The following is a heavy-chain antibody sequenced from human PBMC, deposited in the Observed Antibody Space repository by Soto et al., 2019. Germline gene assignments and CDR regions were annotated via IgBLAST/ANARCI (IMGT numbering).Heavy chain of an antibody. D-gene: IGHD1-1*01. Sequence: GGSLRLSCAESGFPFSTYGFHWVRQPPGKGLEWVAVIVSDGSAKYHADSVEGRFTISRDNSKDTLYLQMNSLRAEDTAVYYCARDDAFGNENGFDIWGQGTMVTVSS. CDR1: GFPFSTYG. J-gene: IGHJ3*02. CDR3: ARDDAFGNENGFDI. V-gene: IGHV3-33*01. CDR2: IVSDGSAK.